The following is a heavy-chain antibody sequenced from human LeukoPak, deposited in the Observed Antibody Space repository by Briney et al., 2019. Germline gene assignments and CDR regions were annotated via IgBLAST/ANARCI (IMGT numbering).Heavy chain of an antibody. Sequence: ASVNVSCKASGYTFTSYYMHWVRQAPGQGLEWMGIINPSGGSTSYAQKFQGRVTMTRDMSTSTVYMELSSLRSEDTAVYYCARLDCSGGSCYGGGGDYWGQGTLVTVSS. CDR3: ARLDCSGGSCYGGGGDY. J-gene: IGHJ4*02. CDR1: GYTFTSYY. D-gene: IGHD2-15*01. CDR2: INPSGGST. V-gene: IGHV1-46*01.